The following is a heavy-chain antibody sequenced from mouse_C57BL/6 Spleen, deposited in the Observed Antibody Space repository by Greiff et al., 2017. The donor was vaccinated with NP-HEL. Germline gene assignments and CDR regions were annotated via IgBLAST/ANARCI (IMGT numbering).Heavy chain of an antibody. CDR3: AREHYGNYGYAMDY. CDR2: IYPGSGST. V-gene: IGHV1-55*01. J-gene: IGHJ4*01. CDR1: GYTFTSYW. D-gene: IGHD2-1*01. Sequence: QVQLQQPGAELVKPGASVKMSCKASGYTFTSYWITWVKQRPGQGLEWIGDIYPGSGSTNYNEQFKSKATLTVDTSSSTAYMQLSSLTSEDSAVYYGAREHYGNYGYAMDYWGQGTSVTVSS.